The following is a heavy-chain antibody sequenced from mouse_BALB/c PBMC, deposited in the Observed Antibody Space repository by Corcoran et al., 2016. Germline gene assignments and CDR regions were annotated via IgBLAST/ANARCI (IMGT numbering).Heavy chain of an antibody. CDR2: INTYTGEP. D-gene: IGHD4-1*01. CDR1: GYTFTNYG. J-gene: IGHJ4*01. V-gene: IGHV9-3-1*01. Sequence: QIQLVQSGPELKKPGETVKISCKASGYTFTNYGMNWVKQAPGKGLKWMGWINTYTGEPTYADDFKGRFAFSLEASGSTAYLQINNLKNEDTATYFCASNGDWYAMDYWGQGTSVTVSS. CDR3: ASNGDWYAMDY.